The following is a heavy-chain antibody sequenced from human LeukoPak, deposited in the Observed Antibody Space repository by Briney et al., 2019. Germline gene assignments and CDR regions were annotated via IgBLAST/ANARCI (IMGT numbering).Heavy chain of an antibody. Sequence: GGSLRLSCAASGFTFSSYAMSWIRQAPGKGLEWVSYISSSGSTIYYADSVKGRFTISRDNAKNSLYLQMNSLRAEDTAVYYCARLGYCSSTSCPVPYYYYGMDVWGQGTTVTVSS. CDR1: GFTFSSYA. V-gene: IGHV3-11*01. D-gene: IGHD2-2*01. J-gene: IGHJ6*02. CDR2: ISSSGSTI. CDR3: ARLGYCSSTSCPVPYYYYGMDV.